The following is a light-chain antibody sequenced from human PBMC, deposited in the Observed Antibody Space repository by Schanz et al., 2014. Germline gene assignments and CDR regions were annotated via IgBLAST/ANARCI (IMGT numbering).Light chain of an antibody. V-gene: IGLV2-14*01. CDR1: SSDVGGYNF. J-gene: IGLJ2*01. Sequence: QSALTQPPSASGSPGQSVTISCTGTSSDVGGYNFVSWYQQHPGKAPKLMIYEVSNRPSGVSNRFSGSKSGNTASLTISGLQAEDEADYYCSSYTSSSTSYVVFGGGTKLTVL. CDR3: SSYTSSSTSYVV. CDR2: EVS.